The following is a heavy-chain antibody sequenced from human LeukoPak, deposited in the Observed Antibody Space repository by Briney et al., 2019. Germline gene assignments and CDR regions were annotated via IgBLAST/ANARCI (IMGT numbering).Heavy chain of an antibody. CDR3: ARMVPPRNYYGSGSYDY. CDR1: GGSISNVY. J-gene: IGHJ4*02. Sequence: PSETLSLTCTVSGGSISNVYWSWIRQPPGKGLEWIGYVHYSGSTSYNPSLKSRVTISVDTSKNQFSLKLSSVTAADTAVYYCARMVPPRNYYGSGSYDYWGQGTLVTVSS. V-gene: IGHV4-59*12. D-gene: IGHD3-10*01. CDR2: VHYSGST.